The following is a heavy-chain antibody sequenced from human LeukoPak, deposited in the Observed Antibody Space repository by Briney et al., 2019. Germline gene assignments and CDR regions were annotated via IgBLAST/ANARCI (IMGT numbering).Heavy chain of an antibody. CDR1: GFTFSSYA. Sequence: GGSLRLSCAASGFTFSSYAMSWVRQAPGKGLEWVSAISGSGGSTYYADSVKGRFTISRDNSKNTLYLQMNSLRAEDTAVYYCAKADSNPEIYYYYMDVWGKGTTVTVSS. CDR3: AKADSNPEIYYYYMDV. V-gene: IGHV3-23*01. CDR2: ISGSGGST. J-gene: IGHJ6*03. D-gene: IGHD4-11*01.